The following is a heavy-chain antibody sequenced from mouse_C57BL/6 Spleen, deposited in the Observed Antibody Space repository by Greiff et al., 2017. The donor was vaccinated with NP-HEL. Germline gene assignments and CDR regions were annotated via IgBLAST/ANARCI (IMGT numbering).Heavy chain of an antibody. CDR1: GYTFTSYW. CDR3: ARGDYYGSSLWYFDV. J-gene: IGHJ1*03. V-gene: IGHV1-69*01. Sequence: VQLQQPGAELVMPGASVKLSCKASGYTFTSYWMHWVKQRPGQGLEWIGELDPSDSYTNYNQKFKGKSTLTVDKSSSTAYMQLSSLTSEDSAVYYCARGDYYGSSLWYFDVWGTGTTVTVSS. CDR2: LDPSDSYT. D-gene: IGHD1-1*01.